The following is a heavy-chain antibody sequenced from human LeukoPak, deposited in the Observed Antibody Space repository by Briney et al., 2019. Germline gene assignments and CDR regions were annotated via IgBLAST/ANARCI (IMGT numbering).Heavy chain of an antibody. J-gene: IGHJ4*02. Sequence: SETLSLTCTVSGGSISSYYWSWIRQPPGKGLEWIGYIYYSGSTNYNPSLKSRVTISVDTSKNQFSLKLSSVTAADTAVYYCARAVYDYVWGSYRSPYFDYWGQGTLVTVSS. CDR1: GGSISSYY. CDR3: ARAVYDYVWGSYRSPYFDY. CDR2: IYYSGST. V-gene: IGHV4-59*01. D-gene: IGHD3-16*02.